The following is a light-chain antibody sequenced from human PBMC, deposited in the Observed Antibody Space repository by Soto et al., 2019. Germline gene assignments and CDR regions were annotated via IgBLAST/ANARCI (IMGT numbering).Light chain of an antibody. CDR2: AAS. Sequence: EIQMTQSPSSLSASVGDRVTITCRASQSISSYLNFYQQKPGTAPMLLIYAASSLQSGVPSRFSGSGSGTDFTLTISSLQPEDFATYYCQQSYSTPWTFGQGTKVDI. J-gene: IGKJ1*01. CDR3: QQSYSTPWT. CDR1: QSISSY. V-gene: IGKV1-39*01.